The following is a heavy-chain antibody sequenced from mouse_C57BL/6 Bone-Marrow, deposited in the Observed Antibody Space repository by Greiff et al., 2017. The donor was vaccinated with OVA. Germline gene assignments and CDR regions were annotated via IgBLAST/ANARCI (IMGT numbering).Heavy chain of an antibody. CDR3: TTCYGSSYGYFDY. J-gene: IGHJ2*01. CDR2: IDPANGDT. CDR1: GFNIKADY. V-gene: IGHV14-4*01. Sequence: VQLKESGAELVRPGASVKLSCTASGFNIKADYMHWVKQRPEQGLEWIGWIDPANGDTEYASKFQGKATITADTSSNTAYLQLSSLTSEDTAVYYCTTCYGSSYGYFDYWGQGTTLTVSS. D-gene: IGHD1-1*01.